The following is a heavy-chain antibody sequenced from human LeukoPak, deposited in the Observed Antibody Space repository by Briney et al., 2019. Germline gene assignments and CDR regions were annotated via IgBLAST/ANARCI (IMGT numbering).Heavy chain of an antibody. CDR3: ARGPPERGYSYGRQRYYYYYMDV. J-gene: IGHJ6*03. CDR2: IIPIFGTA. V-gene: IGHV1-69*06. Sequence: GSSVKVSCKASGGTFSSYAISWVRQAPGQGLEWMGGIIPIFGTANYAQKFQGRVTITADKSTSTAYMELSSLRSEDTAVYYCARGPPERGYSYGRQRYYYYYMDVWGKGTTVTVSS. D-gene: IGHD5-18*01. CDR1: GGTFSSYA.